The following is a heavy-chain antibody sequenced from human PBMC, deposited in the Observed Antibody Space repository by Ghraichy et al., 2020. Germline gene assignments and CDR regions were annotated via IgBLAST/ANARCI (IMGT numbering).Heavy chain of an antibody. CDR3: ARLAVAGHWFDP. V-gene: IGHV4-39*01. CDR2: IYYSGST. D-gene: IGHD6-19*01. J-gene: IGHJ5*02. CDR1: GGSISSSSYY. Sequence: TLSLTCTVSGGSISSSSYYWGWIRQPPGKGLEWIGSIYYSGSTYYNPSLKSRVTISVDTSKNQFSLKLSSVTAADTAVYYCARLAVAGHWFDPWGQGTLVTVSS.